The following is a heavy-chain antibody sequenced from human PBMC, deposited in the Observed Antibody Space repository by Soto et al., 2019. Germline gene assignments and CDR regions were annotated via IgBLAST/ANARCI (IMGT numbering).Heavy chain of an antibody. CDR1: GYSFTSYW. CDR2: IDPSDSYT. J-gene: IGHJ6*02. Sequence: GESLKISCKGSGYSFTSYWISWVRQMPGKGLEWMGRIDPSDSYTNYSPSFQGHVTISADKSISTAYLQWSSLKASDTATYYCARHEAYSSSWNGYYYYGMDVWGQGTTVTVSS. V-gene: IGHV5-10-1*01. D-gene: IGHD6-13*01. CDR3: ARHEAYSSSWNGYYYYGMDV.